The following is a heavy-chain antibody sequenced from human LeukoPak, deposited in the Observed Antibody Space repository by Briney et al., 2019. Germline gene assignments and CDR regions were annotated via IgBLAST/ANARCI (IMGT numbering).Heavy chain of an antibody. D-gene: IGHD4-23*01. CDR2: IYASGNT. Sequence: SETLSLTCTVSGGSSSSYHGSWMRQPAGKGLVGIGRIYASGNTNYIPSLKSRVTMSQDTSKNQFALKLTSVTAADTAVYYWAIVDNRLRWNGAFDFWGRGTLVTVSS. J-gene: IGHJ4*02. V-gene: IGHV4-4*07. CDR1: GGSSSSYH. CDR3: AIVDNRLRWNGAFDF.